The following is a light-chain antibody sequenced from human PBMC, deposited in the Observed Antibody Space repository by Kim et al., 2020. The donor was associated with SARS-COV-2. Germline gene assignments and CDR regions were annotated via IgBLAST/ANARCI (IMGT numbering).Light chain of an antibody. CDR2: RAS. J-gene: IGKJ5*01. Sequence: ASVGDRFTITCRASQSINTYITCYQHKSGEAPHLLIYRASNLYSGVPSRFSGSGSGTDFSLTITGLQPEDFATYYCQQSYITPITFGQGTRLEIK. CDR1: QSINTY. V-gene: IGKV1-39*01. CDR3: QQSYITPIT.